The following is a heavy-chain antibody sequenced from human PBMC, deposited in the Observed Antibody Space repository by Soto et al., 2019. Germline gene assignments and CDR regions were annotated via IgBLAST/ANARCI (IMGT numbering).Heavy chain of an antibody. Sequence: PVGSLRLSCAASGFTFSNAWMSWVRQAPGNGLEWVGRIKSKTDGGTTDYAAPVKGRFTISRDDSKNTLYLQMNSLKTEDTAVYYCTTDRTIAVVMYGANFDYWGQGTLVTVSS. CDR2: IKSKTDGGTT. CDR3: TTDRTIAVVMYGANFDY. D-gene: IGHD6-19*01. V-gene: IGHV3-15*01. J-gene: IGHJ4*02. CDR1: GFTFSNAW.